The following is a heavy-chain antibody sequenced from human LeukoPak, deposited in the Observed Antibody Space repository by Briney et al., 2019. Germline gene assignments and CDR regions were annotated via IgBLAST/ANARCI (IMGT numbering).Heavy chain of an antibody. CDR1: GFTFSKYG. V-gene: IGHV3-30*03. D-gene: IGHD1-14*01. Sequence: PGGSLRLSCAASGFTFSKYGMHWVRQAPGKGLEWVAVISYDGSNKYYADSVKGRFTISRDNSKNTLYLQMNSLRAEDTAVYYCARPGRAAGDAFDIWGQGTMVTVSS. J-gene: IGHJ3*02. CDR2: ISYDGSNK. CDR3: ARPGRAAGDAFDI.